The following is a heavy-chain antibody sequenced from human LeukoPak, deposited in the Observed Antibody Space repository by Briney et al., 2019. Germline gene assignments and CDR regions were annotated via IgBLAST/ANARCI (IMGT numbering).Heavy chain of an antibody. V-gene: IGHV4-30-4*01. J-gene: IGHJ4*02. CDR3: ARDRAWGDNTGFDY. D-gene: IGHD1-26*01. CDR1: GGSISSGDYY. CDR2: IYYSGST. Sequence: SETLSLTCTVSGGSISSGDYYWSWIRQPPGKGLEWIGYIYYSGSTYYNPSLKSRVTISVDTSKNLFSLKLSSVTAADTAVYYCARDRAWGDNTGFDYWGQGTLVTVSS.